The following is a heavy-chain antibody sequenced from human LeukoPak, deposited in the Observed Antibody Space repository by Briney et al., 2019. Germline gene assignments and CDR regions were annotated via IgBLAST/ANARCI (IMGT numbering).Heavy chain of an antibody. CDR3: ATSGKYCSSTSCYAGQD. J-gene: IGHJ4*02. CDR2: IDPSDSYT. D-gene: IGHD2-2*01. Sequence: GESLKISCQGSGYSFTSYWISWVRQMPGKGLEWMGRIDPSDSYTNYSPSFQGHVIISADKSISTAYLQWSSLKASDTAMYYCATSGKYCSSTSCYAGQDWGQGTLVTVSS. V-gene: IGHV5-10-1*01. CDR1: GYSFTSYW.